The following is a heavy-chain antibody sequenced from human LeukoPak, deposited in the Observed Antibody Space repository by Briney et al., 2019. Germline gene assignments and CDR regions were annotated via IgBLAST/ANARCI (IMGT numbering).Heavy chain of an antibody. V-gene: IGHV3-30*02. CDR1: GFTFSSYG. Sequence: GGSLRLSCAASGFTFSSYGMHWVRQAPGKGLEWVAFIRYDGSNKYYADSVKGRFTISRDNSKNTLYLQMNSLRAEDTAVYYCAKDRRPYCGGDCYSSFDYWGQGTLVTVSS. D-gene: IGHD2-21*02. CDR3: AKDRRPYCGGDCYSSFDY. CDR2: IRYDGSNK. J-gene: IGHJ4*02.